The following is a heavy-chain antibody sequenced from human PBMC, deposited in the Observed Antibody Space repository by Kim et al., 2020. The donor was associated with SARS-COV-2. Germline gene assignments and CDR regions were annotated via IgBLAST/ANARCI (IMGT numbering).Heavy chain of an antibody. CDR1: GFTFSSYA. CDR3: ARDITAAGRYYYYYYGMDV. J-gene: IGHJ6*02. V-gene: IGHV3-30*04. Sequence: GGSLRLSCAASGFTFSSYAMHWVRQAPGKGLEWVAVISYDGSNKYYADSVKGRFTISRDNSKNTLYLQMNSLRAEDTAVYYCARDITAAGRYYYYYYGMDVWGQGTTVTVSS. CDR2: ISYDGSNK. D-gene: IGHD6-13*01.